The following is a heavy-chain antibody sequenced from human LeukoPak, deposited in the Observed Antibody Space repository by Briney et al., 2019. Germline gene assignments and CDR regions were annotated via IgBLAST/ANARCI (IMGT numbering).Heavy chain of an antibody. Sequence: GGSLRLSCAASGFTVSSNYMSWVRQAPGKGLEWVSVIYSGGSTYYADSVKGRFTISRDNSKNTLYLQMNSLRAEDTAVYYCAREGGIAVAGTFDYWGRGTLVTVSS. CDR1: GFTVSSNY. CDR2: IYSGGST. V-gene: IGHV3-66*02. J-gene: IGHJ4*02. D-gene: IGHD6-19*01. CDR3: AREGGIAVAGTFDY.